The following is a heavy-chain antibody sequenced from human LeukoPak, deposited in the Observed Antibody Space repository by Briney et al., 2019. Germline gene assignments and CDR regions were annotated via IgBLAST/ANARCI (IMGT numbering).Heavy chain of an antibody. CDR1: GYTFTSYG. CDR3: ASSRATVTTSYYFDY. Sequence: ASVTVSCKASGYTFTSYGISWVRQAPGQGLEWTGWISAYNGNTNYAQKLQGRVTMTTDTSTSTAYMELRSLRSDDTAVYYCASSRATVTTSYYFDYWGQGTLVTVSS. J-gene: IGHJ4*02. V-gene: IGHV1-18*01. CDR2: ISAYNGNT. D-gene: IGHD4-17*01.